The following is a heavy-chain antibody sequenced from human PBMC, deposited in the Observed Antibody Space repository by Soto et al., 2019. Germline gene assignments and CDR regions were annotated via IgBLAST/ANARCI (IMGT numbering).Heavy chain of an antibody. CDR2: ISSSSFSI. CDR3: ARNESSNIYGMDV. J-gene: IGHJ6*02. D-gene: IGHD6-6*01. CDR1: GFTFSSYS. Sequence: LRLFCAASGFTFSSYSMNWVRQAPGKGLEWVSSISSSSFSINYADSVKGRFSISRDNAQNSLHLQMNNLRAEDTAVYYCARNESSNIYGMDVWGQGTTVTVSS. V-gene: IGHV3-21*01.